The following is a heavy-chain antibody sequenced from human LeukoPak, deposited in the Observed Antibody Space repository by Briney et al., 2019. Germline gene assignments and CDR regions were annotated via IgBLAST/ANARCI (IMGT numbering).Heavy chain of an antibody. J-gene: IGHJ3*02. V-gene: IGHV1-2*02. Sequence: ASVKVSCKASGGTFSSYAISWVRQAPGQGLEWMGWINPNSGGTYYAQKFQGRVTMTRDTSISTAYMELSRLRSDDTAVYYCARDASLHYYDFWSGYPDAFDIWGQGTMVTVSS. CDR3: ARDASLHYYDFWSGYPDAFDI. CDR1: GGTFSSYA. D-gene: IGHD3-3*01. CDR2: INPNSGGT.